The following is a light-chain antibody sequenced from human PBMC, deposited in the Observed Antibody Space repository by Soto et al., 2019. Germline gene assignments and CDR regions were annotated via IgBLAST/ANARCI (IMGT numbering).Light chain of an antibody. Sequence: ESVLAPAPGTLSLSPGERGTLSCRASQSIRTSLAWYQQKPGQAPRLVIFDASNRANGVPARFGGSGSGTDFTLTINSLEPEDFAVYYCQQRNVWPPITFGQGTRLENK. V-gene: IGKV3-11*01. J-gene: IGKJ5*01. CDR3: QQRNVWPPIT. CDR1: QSIRTS. CDR2: DAS.